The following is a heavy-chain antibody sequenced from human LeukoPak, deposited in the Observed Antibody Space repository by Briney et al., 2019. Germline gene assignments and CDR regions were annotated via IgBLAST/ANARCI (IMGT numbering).Heavy chain of an antibody. J-gene: IGHJ3*02. V-gene: IGHV1-69*13. D-gene: IGHD3-10*01. Sequence: SVKVSCKASGGTFSSYAISWVRQAPGQGLEWMGGIIPIFGTANYAQKFQGRVTITADESTSTAYMELSSLRSEDTAVYYCARVRITMVRGVPAGAFDIWGQGTMVTVSS. CDR1: GGTFSSYA. CDR2: IIPIFGTA. CDR3: ARVRITMVRGVPAGAFDI.